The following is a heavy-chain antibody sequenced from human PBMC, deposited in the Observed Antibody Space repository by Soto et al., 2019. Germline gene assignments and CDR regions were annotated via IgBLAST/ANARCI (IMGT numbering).Heavy chain of an antibody. CDR3: VRLRYCSSTSCHRFDP. CDR1: GGSISSSGYY. D-gene: IGHD2-2*02. J-gene: IGHJ5*02. CDR2: IYYSGST. Sequence: ASETLSLTCTVSGGSISSSGYYWSWIRHHPGKGLEWIGHIYYSGSTYYNPSLKSRVTISVDTSKNQFSLKLSSVTAADTAVYYCVRLRYCSSTSCHRFDPWGQGTLVTVSS. V-gene: IGHV4-31*03.